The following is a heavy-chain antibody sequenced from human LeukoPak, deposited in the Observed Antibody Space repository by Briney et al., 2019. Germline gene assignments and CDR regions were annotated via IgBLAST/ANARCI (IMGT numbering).Heavy chain of an antibody. CDR3: AKSSPPPINY. Sequence: GGSLRLSCAASGFTFSSCTMHWVRQAPGKGLEYVSAISSNGGSTYYANSVKGRFTISRDNSKNTVYLQMNSLRAEDTAVYYCAKSSPPPINYWGQGTLVTVSS. V-gene: IGHV3-64*01. CDR1: GFTFSSCT. CDR2: ISSNGGST. D-gene: IGHD1-14*01. J-gene: IGHJ4*02.